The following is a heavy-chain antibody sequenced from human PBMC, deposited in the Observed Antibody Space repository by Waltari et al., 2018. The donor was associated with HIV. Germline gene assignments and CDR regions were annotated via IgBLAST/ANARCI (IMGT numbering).Heavy chain of an antibody. J-gene: IGHJ4*02. Sequence: EVQLVESGGGLIQPGGSLRLSCAASGFSVSSNYMRWVRQARGKGRECVLFVYSGGATYSAGVVKVRVTSSRDNSKNRLYLKMNSLRAEDTAVYYCARGVGCGGDCYYFDYWGQGTLVTVSS. D-gene: IGHD2-21*02. CDR1: GFSVSSNY. CDR3: ARGVGCGGDCYYFDY. CDR2: VYSGGAT. V-gene: IGHV3-53*01.